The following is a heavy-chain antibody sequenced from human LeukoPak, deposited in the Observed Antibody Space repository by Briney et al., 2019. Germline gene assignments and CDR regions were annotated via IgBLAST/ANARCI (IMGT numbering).Heavy chain of an antibody. V-gene: IGHV1-2*04. CDR1: GYTFTGYY. D-gene: IGHD6-13*01. Sequence: VASVKVSCKASGYTFTGYYMHWVRQAPGQGLEWMGWINPNSGGTNYAQKFQGWVTMTRDTSISTAYMELSRLRSDDTAVYYCASAPIAAAGTGYYYYGMDVWGQGTTVTVSS. J-gene: IGHJ6*02. CDR3: ASAPIAAAGTGYYYYGMDV. CDR2: INPNSGGT.